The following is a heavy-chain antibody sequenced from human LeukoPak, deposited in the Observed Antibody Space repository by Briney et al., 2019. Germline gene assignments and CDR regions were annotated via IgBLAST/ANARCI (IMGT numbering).Heavy chain of an antibody. CDR3: AREYCSSTSCYGWFDP. CDR2: INHSGST. V-gene: IGHV4-34*01. J-gene: IGHJ5*02. Sequence: PSETLSLTCAVYGVSFSGYYWNWIRQPPGKGLEWIGEINHSGSTNYNPSLKSRVTISVDTSKNQFSLKLSSVTAADTAVYYCAREYCSSTSCYGWFDPWGQGTLVTVSS. D-gene: IGHD2-2*01. CDR1: GVSFSGYY.